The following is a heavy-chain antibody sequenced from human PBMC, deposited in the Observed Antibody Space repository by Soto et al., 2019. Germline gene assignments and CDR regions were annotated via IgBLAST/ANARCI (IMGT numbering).Heavy chain of an antibody. Sequence: PSETLSLTCAVSGYSISSSNWWGWIRQPPGKGLEWIGYIYYSGSTYYNPSLKSRVTMSVDTSKNQVSLKLSSVTAVDTAVYYCARNSYYYDSSGPAYFHYWGQGNLVTVSS. CDR3: ARNSYYYDSSGPAYFHY. J-gene: IGHJ4*02. V-gene: IGHV4-28*01. D-gene: IGHD3-22*01. CDR2: IYYSGST. CDR1: GYSISSSNW.